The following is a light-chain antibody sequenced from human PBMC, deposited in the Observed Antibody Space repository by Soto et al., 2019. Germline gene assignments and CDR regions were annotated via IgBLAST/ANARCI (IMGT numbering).Light chain of an antibody. Sequence: DIQMTQSPSSISASVGDRVTITCRASQPISSWLAWYQQVPGQAPYLLIYPASTLQSGVPSRFSGSGSGTDFTLTINSLQPEDFATYYCQESFSPLYTFGRGTMLDI. CDR1: QPISSW. V-gene: IGKV1-12*01. CDR3: QESFSPLYT. CDR2: PAS. J-gene: IGKJ2*01.